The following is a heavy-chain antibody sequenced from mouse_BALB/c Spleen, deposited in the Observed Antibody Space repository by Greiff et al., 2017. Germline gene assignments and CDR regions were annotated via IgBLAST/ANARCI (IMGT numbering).Heavy chain of an antibody. CDR3: TGWPLYYFDY. V-gene: IGHV1-5*01. J-gene: IGHJ2*01. Sequence: EVQLQESGTVLARPGASVKMSCKASGYTFTSYWMHWVKQRPGQGLEWIGVIYPGNSDTSYNQKFKGKAKLTAVTSTSTAYMELSSLTNEDSAVYYCTGWPLYYFDYWGQGTTLTVSS. D-gene: IGHD1-1*02. CDR2: IYPGNSDT. CDR1: GYTFTSYW.